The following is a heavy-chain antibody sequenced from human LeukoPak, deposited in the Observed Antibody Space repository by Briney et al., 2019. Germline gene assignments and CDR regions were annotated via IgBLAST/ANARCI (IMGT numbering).Heavy chain of an antibody. D-gene: IGHD5-12*01. J-gene: IGHJ6*03. CDR1: GGSISSSSYY. CDR3: ARAYSGYDSRDSLGYYYYMDV. V-gene: IGHV4-39*07. Sequence: SETLSLTCTVSGGSISSSSYYWGWIRQPAGKGLEWIGSIYYSGSTYYNPSLKSRVTISVDTSKNQFSLKLSSVTAADTAVYYCARAYSGYDSRDSLGYYYYMDVWGKGTTVTISS. CDR2: IYYSGST.